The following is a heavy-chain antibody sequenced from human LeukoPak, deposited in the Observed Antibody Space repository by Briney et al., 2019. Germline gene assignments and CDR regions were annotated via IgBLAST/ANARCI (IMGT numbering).Heavy chain of an antibody. CDR2: ISWDGSNT. CDR3: AKDIAGYYDFWSGYHDYFDD. D-gene: IGHD3-3*01. J-gene: IGHJ4*02. V-gene: IGHV3-43*01. CDR1: GFTFDDYT. Sequence: GGSLRLSCAASGFTFDDYTMRWVRQPPGKGLEWVSLISWDGSNTFYSDSVKGRFIISRDNSKNSLYLQMNSLRTEDSALYYCAKDIAGYYDFWSGYHDYFDDWGQGTLVTVSS.